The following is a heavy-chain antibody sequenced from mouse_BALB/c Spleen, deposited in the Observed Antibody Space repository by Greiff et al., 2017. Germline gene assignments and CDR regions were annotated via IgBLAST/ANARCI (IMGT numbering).Heavy chain of an antibody. D-gene: IGHD1-1*01. CDR2: ISSGGST. J-gene: IGHJ3*01. V-gene: IGHV5-6-5*01. Sequence: EVKLMESGGGLVKPGGSLKLSCAASGFTFSSYAMSWVRQTPEKRLEWVASISSGGSTYYPDSVKGRFTISRDNARNILYLQMSSLRSEDTAMYYCAREELLRFLWFAYWGQGTLVTVSA. CDR1: GFTFSSYA. CDR3: AREELLRFLWFAY.